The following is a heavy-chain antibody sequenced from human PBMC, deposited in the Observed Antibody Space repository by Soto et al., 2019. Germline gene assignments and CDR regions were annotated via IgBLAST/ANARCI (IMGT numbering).Heavy chain of an antibody. CDR2: MSYDGSHE. CDR1: GFTFSSYG. V-gene: IGHV3-33*06. CDR3: AKGSVLRVVEAPLAILGGVDV. Sequence: GGSLRLSCVASGFTFSSYGMHWVRQAPGKGLEWVAVMSYDGSHEYYADSVKGRFTISRDNSKTILYLQMNSLRLEDTAVYYCAKGSVLRVVEAPLAILGGVDVWGQGAKVTVSS. J-gene: IGHJ6*02. D-gene: IGHD2-8*01.